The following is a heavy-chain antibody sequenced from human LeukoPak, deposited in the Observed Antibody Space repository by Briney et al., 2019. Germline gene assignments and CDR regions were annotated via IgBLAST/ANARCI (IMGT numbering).Heavy chain of an antibody. V-gene: IGHV1-2*02. CDR2: IHPNSGGT. CDR1: GYTFTGYY. J-gene: IGHJ4*02. CDR3: ARVVVRDANNYKDY. Sequence: ASVKVSCKASGYTFTGYYLHWVGQAPGQGLEWMGWIHPNSGGTNYAQKFQGRVTMTRDTSISTAYLDLSRLRSDDTAVYYCARVVVRDANNYKDYWGQGTLVTVSS. D-gene: IGHD5-24*01.